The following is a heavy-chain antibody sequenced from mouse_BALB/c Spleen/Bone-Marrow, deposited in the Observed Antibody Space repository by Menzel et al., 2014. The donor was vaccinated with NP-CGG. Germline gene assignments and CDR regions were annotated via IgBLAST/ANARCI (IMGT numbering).Heavy chain of an antibody. CDR2: IYPYNGGT. D-gene: IGHD2-14*01. V-gene: IGHV1S29*02. CDR1: GYTFTDYN. Sequence: VQLQQPGPELVKPGASVKISCKASGYTFTDYNMHWVKQSHGKSPEWIGYIYPYNGGTGYNQKFKSKATLTVDNSSSTAYMELRSLTSEDSAVYYCATYYRYDWFAYWGQGTLVTVSA. J-gene: IGHJ3*01. CDR3: ATYYRYDWFAY.